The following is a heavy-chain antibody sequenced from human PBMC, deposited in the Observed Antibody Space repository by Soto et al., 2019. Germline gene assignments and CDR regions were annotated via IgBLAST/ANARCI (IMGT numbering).Heavy chain of an antibody. Sequence: GASVKVSCKASGGTFSSYAISWVRQAPGQGLEWMGGIIPIFGTANYAQKFQGRVTITADESTSTAYMELSSLRSEDTAVYYCARAGNLSSSWYPGYNWFDPWGQGTLVTVSS. D-gene: IGHD6-13*01. CDR3: ARAGNLSSSWYPGYNWFDP. J-gene: IGHJ5*02. V-gene: IGHV1-69*13. CDR1: GGTFSSYA. CDR2: IIPIFGTA.